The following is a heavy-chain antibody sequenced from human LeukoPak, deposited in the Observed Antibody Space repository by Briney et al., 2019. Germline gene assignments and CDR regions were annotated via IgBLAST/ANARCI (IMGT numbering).Heavy chain of an antibody. Sequence: GGSLRLSCAASGFTFSTYWMHWVRQAPGKGLEWVSYISSDSSTIFYADSVKGRFTISRDNVKNSLFLQLNSLRDEDTAVYYCARDEDAFGGQGTLVTVSS. V-gene: IGHV3-48*02. J-gene: IGHJ4*02. CDR3: ARDEDAF. CDR2: ISSDSSTI. CDR1: GFTFSTYW.